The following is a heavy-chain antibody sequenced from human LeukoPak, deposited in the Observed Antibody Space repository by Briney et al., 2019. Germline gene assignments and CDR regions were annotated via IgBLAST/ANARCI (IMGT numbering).Heavy chain of an antibody. V-gene: IGHV3-53*01. CDR2: FSAGGST. D-gene: IGHD6-25*01. Sequence: PGGSLRLSCAASGLTVSSTYMIWVRQGPGKGLEWLSVFSAGGSTFYADSVRGRFTISRDNSKNTLYLQMDSLRAEDTAVYYCAGRSVSSRSGDFDYWGQGTLVTVSS. J-gene: IGHJ4*02. CDR1: GLTVSSTY. CDR3: AGRSVSSRSGDFDY.